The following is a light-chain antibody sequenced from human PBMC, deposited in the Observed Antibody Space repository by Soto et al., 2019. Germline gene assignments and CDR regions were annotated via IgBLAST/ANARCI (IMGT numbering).Light chain of an antibody. J-gene: IGKJ1*01. CDR2: QAS. V-gene: IGKV1-5*03. CDR1: LSIRTS. Sequence: DIQMTQSPSSLSASVGDRVTITCRASLSIRTSLAWYQQKPGKAPKLLIYQASTLQTWVPLRFSGSGSGTEFTLSISSLQPDDFASYFCQQYVSGSYPTFGQGTKVEMK. CDR3: QQYVSGSYPT.